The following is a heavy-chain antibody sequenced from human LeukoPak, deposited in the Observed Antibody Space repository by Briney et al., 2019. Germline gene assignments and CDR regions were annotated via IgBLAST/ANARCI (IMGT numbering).Heavy chain of an antibody. CDR1: GYTFTGYY. V-gene: IGHV1-2*02. Sequence: ASVKVSCKASGYTFTGYYMHWVRQAPGQGLEWMGWINPNSGGTNYAQKFQGRVTMTRDTSLSTAYMELSRLRSDDTAVYYCARDQGYDGAPATFDYWGQGTLVTVSS. J-gene: IGHJ4*02. D-gene: IGHD3-3*01. CDR3: ARDQGYDGAPATFDY. CDR2: INPNSGGT.